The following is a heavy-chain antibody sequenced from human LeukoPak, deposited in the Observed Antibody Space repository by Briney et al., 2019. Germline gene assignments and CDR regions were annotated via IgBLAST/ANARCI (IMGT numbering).Heavy chain of an antibody. D-gene: IGHD6-13*01. J-gene: IGHJ6*02. CDR1: GGSISSGGYY. Sequence: PSETLSLTCTVSGGSISSGGYYWSWIRQHPGKGLEWIGYIYYSGSTYYNPSLKNRVTISVDTSKNQFSLKLSSVTAADTAVYYCARRPPGIEYGMDVWGQGTTVTVSS. CDR2: IYYSGST. CDR3: ARRPPGIEYGMDV. V-gene: IGHV4-31*03.